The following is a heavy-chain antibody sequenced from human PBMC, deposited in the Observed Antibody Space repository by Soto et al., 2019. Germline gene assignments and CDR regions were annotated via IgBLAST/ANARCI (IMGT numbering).Heavy chain of an antibody. CDR1: GGSISSYY. J-gene: IGHJ4*02. CDR2: IYYSGST. CDR3: ARHHTFSSSSFFDY. D-gene: IGHD6-6*01. Sequence: SETLSLTCTVSGGSISSYYWSWIRQPPGKGLEWIGYIYYSGSTNYNPSLKSRVTISVDTSKNQFSLKLSSVTAADTAVYYCARHHTFSSSSFFDYWGQGTLVTVSS. V-gene: IGHV4-59*08.